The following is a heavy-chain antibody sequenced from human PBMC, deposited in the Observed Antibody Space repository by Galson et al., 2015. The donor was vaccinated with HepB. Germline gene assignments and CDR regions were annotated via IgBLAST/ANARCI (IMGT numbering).Heavy chain of an antibody. CDR1: GFTFSSYW. J-gene: IGHJ4*02. CDR2: INSDGSST. V-gene: IGHV3-74*01. CDR3: ARDGMATIWAFDY. D-gene: IGHD5-24*01. Sequence: SLRLSCAASGFTFSSYWMHWVRQAPGKGLVWVSRINSDGSSTSYADSVKGRFTISRDNAKNTLYLQMNSLRAEDTAVYYCARDGMATIWAFDYWGQGTLVTVSS.